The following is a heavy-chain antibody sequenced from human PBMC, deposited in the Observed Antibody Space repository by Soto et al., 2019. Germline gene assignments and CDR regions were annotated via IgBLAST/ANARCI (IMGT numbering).Heavy chain of an antibody. CDR1: GYTFTGYY. J-gene: IGHJ6*02. CDR2: INPNSGGT. D-gene: IGHD2-15*01. CDR3: ARAGGRLYCSGGSCYAYPLGAVYYYYGMDV. Sequence: ASVKVSCKASGYTFTGYYMHWVRQAPGQGLEWMGWINPNSGGTNYAQKFQGRVTMTRDTSISTAYMELSRLRSDDTAVYYCARAGGRLYCSGGSCYAYPLGAVYYYYGMDVWGQGTTVTVSS. V-gene: IGHV1-2*02.